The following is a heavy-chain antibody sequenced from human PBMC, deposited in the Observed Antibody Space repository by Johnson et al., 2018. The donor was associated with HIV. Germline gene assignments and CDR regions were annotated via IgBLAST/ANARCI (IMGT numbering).Heavy chain of an antibody. CDR3: ARGRITMVQVVIFGAFDI. D-gene: IGHD3-10*01. Sequence: QVQLVESGGGVVQPGGSLRLSCAASGFTFSSYGMHWVRQAPGKGLEWVAVISYDGSNKYYADSVKGRFTISRDNSKNTLYLQMNSLRAEDTAVYYCARGRITMVQVVIFGAFDIWGQGTMVTVSS. CDR2: ISYDGSNK. J-gene: IGHJ3*02. CDR1: GFTFSSYG. V-gene: IGHV3-30*19.